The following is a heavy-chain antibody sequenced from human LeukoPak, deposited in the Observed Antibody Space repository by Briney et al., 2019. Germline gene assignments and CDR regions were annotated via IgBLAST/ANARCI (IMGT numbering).Heavy chain of an antibody. V-gene: IGHV3-23*01. CDR1: GFTFSGYW. D-gene: IGHD3-3*01. Sequence: GGSLRLSCAASGFTFSGYWMDWGRQAPGKGLEWVSAISGSGGSTYYADSVKGRFTISRDNSKNTLYLQMNSLRAEDTAVYYCAKVRIFGVGPSDYWGQGTLVTVSS. CDR2: ISGSGGST. CDR3: AKVRIFGVGPSDY. J-gene: IGHJ4*02.